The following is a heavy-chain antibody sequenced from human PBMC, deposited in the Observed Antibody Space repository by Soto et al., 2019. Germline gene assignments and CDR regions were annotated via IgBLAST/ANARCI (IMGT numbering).Heavy chain of an antibody. CDR1: GYTFTGYY. CDR3: ARDAADIVLVPAAMRGYYGMDV. CDR2: INPNSGGT. Sequence: GASVKVSCKASGYTFTGYYMHWGRQAPGQGLEWMGWINPNSGGTNYAQKFQGWVTMTRDTSISTAYMELSRLRSDDTAVYYCARDAADIVLVPAAMRGYYGMDVWG. J-gene: IGHJ6*02. V-gene: IGHV1-2*04. D-gene: IGHD2-2*01.